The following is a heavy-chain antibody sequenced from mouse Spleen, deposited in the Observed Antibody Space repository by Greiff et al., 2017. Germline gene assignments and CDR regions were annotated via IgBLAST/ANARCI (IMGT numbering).Heavy chain of an antibody. Sequence: VQLQQSGPELVKPGASVKISCKASGYTFTDYYMNWVKQSHGKSLEWIGDINPNNGGTSYNQKFKGKATLTVDKSSSTAYMELRSLTSEDSAVYYCARRGGYDVFAYWGQGTLVTVSA. V-gene: IGHV1-26*01. D-gene: IGHD2-2*01. CDR2: INPNNGGT. CDR1: GYTFTDYY. J-gene: IGHJ3*01. CDR3: ARRGGYDVFAY.